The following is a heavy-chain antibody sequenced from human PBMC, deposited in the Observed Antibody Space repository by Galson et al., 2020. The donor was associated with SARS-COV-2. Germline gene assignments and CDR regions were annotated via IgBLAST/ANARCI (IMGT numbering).Heavy chain of an antibody. D-gene: IGHD3-22*01. V-gene: IGHV3-7*01. J-gene: IGHJ4*02. CDR3: ARDGGEDYYDSSGYYDY. CDR2: IKQDGSEK. Sequence: GGSLRLSCAATGFTISSYWMSWVRQAPGKGLEWVANIKQDGSEKYYVDSVKGRFTISRDNAKNSLYLQMNSLRAEDTAVYYCARDGGEDYYDSSGYYDYWGQGTLVTVSS. CDR1: GFTISSYW.